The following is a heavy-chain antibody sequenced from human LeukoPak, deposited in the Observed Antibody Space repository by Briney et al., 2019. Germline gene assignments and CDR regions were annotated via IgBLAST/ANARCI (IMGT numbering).Heavy chain of an antibody. Sequence: ASVKVSCKASGYTFTGYYMHWVRQAPGQGLEWMGWISAYNGNTNYAQKLQGRVTMTTDTSTSTAYMELRSLRSEDTAVYYCARGRDIVVVPAGDAFDIWGQGTMVTVSS. V-gene: IGHV1-18*04. CDR3: ARGRDIVVVPAGDAFDI. CDR1: GYTFTGYY. D-gene: IGHD2-2*01. J-gene: IGHJ3*02. CDR2: ISAYNGNT.